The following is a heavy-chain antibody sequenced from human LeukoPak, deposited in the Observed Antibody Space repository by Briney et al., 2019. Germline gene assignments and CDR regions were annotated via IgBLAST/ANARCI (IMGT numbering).Heavy chain of an antibody. CDR1: GGSISSYSYC. Sequence: SETLSLTCTVSGGSISSYSYCWGWIRQPPGKGLEWIGIIYYSGGTYYNPSLKSRVTISVDTSKNQFSLKLSSVTAADTAVYYCARQKTVADFDYWGQGTLVTVSS. V-gene: IGHV4-39*01. D-gene: IGHD4-23*01. CDR2: IYYSGGT. CDR3: ARQKTVADFDY. J-gene: IGHJ4*02.